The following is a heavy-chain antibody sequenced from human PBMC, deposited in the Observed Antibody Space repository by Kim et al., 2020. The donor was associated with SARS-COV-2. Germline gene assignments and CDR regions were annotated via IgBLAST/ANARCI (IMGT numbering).Heavy chain of an antibody. V-gene: IGHV4-31*02. CDR3: ARSGITMIVVVDAFDI. D-gene: IGHD3-22*01. J-gene: IGHJ3*02. Sequence: SLKSRVTISVDTSKNQFSLKLSSVTAADTAVYYCARSGITMIVVVDAFDIWGQGTMVTVSS.